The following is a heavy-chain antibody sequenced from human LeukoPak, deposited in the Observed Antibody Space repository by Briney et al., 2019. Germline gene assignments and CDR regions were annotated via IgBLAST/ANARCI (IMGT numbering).Heavy chain of an antibody. D-gene: IGHD6-13*01. CDR3: ARGGGPSRKRWFDP. CDR2: MNPNSGNT. J-gene: IGHJ5*02. V-gene: IGHV1-8*01. Sequence: GASVKVSCMASGYTFTSYDINWVRQATGQGLEWMGWMNPNSGNTGYAQKFQGRVTMTRNTSISTAYMELSSLRSEDTAVYYCARGGGPSRKRWFDPWGQGTLVTVSS. CDR1: GYTFTSYD.